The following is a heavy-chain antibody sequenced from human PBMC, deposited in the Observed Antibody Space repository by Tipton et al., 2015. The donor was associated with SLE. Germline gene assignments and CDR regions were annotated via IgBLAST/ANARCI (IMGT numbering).Heavy chain of an antibody. V-gene: IGHV4-39*07. CDR1: GGSISSSSYY. CDR2: INHSGST. J-gene: IGHJ2*01. CDR3: ARGPLLDL. Sequence: LRLSCTVSGGSISSSSYYWSWIRQPPGKGLEWIGEINHSGSTNYNPSLKSRVTISVDTSKNQFSLKLSSVTAADTAVYYCARGPLLDLWGRGTLVTVSS. D-gene: IGHD5/OR15-5a*01.